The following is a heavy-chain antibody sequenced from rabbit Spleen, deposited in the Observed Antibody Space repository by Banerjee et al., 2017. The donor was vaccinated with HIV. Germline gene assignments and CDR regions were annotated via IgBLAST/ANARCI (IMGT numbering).Heavy chain of an antibody. CDR1: GFSFSSSQY. J-gene: IGHJ4*01. D-gene: IGHD2-1*01. Sequence: QSLEESGGDLVKPGASLTLTCTASGFSFSSSQYMCWVRQAPGKGLEWIGCIYTSSSGATYYASWAKGRFTISKTSSTTVTLQMTSLTAADTATYFCARGSATMTMVITGFYFNLWGPGTLVTVS. CDR3: ARGSATMTMVITGFYFNL. V-gene: IGHV1S40*01. CDR2: IYTSSSGAT.